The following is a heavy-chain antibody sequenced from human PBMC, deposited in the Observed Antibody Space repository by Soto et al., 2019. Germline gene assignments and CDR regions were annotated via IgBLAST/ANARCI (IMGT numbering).Heavy chain of an antibody. V-gene: IGHV4-31*03. J-gene: IGHJ6*02. CDR2: IYYSGST. D-gene: IGHD3-3*01. CDR1: GGSISSGGYY. CDR3: ASSEYYDFWSGYYGYYGMDV. Sequence: SETLSLTCTVSGGSISSGGYYWSWIRQHPGKGLEWIGYIYYSGSTYYNPSLKSRVTISVDTSKNQFSLKLSSVTAADTAVYYCASSEYYDFWSGYYGYYGMDVWGQGTTVTSP.